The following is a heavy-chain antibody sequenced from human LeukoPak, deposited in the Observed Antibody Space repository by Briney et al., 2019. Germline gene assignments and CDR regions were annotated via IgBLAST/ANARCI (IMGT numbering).Heavy chain of an antibody. J-gene: IGHJ4*02. CDR2: IYYSGST. V-gene: IGHV4-59*01. D-gene: IGHD6-13*01. Sequence: SETLSLTCTVSGGSISSYYWSWIRQPPGKGLEWIGYIYYSGSTNYNPSLKSRVTISVDTSKNQFSLKLSSVTAADTAVYYCARDMAAAGTHYFDYWGRGTLVTVSS. CDR3: ARDMAAAGTHYFDY. CDR1: GGSISSYY.